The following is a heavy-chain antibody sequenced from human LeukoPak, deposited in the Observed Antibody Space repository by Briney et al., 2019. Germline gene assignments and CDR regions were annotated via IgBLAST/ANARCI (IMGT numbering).Heavy chain of an antibody. CDR3: VKRWTGTTIGQQDY. Sequence: PGGSLRLSCAAPGFTFSSYGMHWVRQAPGKGLEWVAVISYDGSNKYYADSVKGRFTISRDNSKNTLYLQMNSLRAEDMAVYYCVKRWTGTTIGQQDYWGQGTLVTASS. D-gene: IGHD1-1*01. CDR2: ISYDGSNK. CDR1: GFTFSSYG. J-gene: IGHJ4*02. V-gene: IGHV3-30*18.